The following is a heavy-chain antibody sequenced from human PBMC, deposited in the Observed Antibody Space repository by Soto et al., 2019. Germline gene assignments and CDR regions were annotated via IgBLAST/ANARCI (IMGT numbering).Heavy chain of an antibody. J-gene: IGHJ4*02. CDR2: SKNKADSYTT. Sequence: EVQLVESGGGLVQPGGSLRLSCAASGFTFSDYYMDWVRQAPGKGLEWVGRSKNKADSYTTEYAASVKGRFSISRNASKNSLYPKKNSMKTKDTALYYSTVRGRGNDFAAEWGQGIHVTASS. V-gene: IGHV3-72*01. CDR1: GFTFSDYY. CDR3: TVRGRGNDFAAE. D-gene: IGHD3-16*01.